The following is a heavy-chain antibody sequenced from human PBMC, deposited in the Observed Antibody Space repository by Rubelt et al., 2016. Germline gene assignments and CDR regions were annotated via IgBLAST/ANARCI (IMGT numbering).Heavy chain of an antibody. CDR3: ARGLWEPTLEF. CDR1: GGSFSNYY. J-gene: IGHJ4*02. CDR2: ITHSGST. Sequence: QVQLQQWGAGLLKPSETLSLTCAVYGGSFSNYYWNWIRQLPGKGLEWIGEITHSGSTNYNPSLKSRGTMAVDTSNNQFSLNMKSVTAADTALYYCARGLWEPTLEFWGQGTLVTVSS. V-gene: IGHV4-34*01. D-gene: IGHD1-1*01.